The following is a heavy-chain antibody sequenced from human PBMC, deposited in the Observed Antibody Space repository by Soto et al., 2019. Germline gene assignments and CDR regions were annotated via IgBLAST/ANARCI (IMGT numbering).Heavy chain of an antibody. D-gene: IGHD3-16*01. Sequence: EVQLVESGGGLVQPGGSLRLSCAASGFTFSSYWMHWVRQDPGKGLVWVSSIKTDGTATQYADSVKGLFTVSRDNAKNTLYLQMNSLRAEDTAVYYCAKDLSWGQCDYWGQGTLVTGSS. CDR1: GFTFSSYW. CDR2: IKTDGTAT. CDR3: AKDLSWGQCDY. V-gene: IGHV3-74*03. J-gene: IGHJ4*02.